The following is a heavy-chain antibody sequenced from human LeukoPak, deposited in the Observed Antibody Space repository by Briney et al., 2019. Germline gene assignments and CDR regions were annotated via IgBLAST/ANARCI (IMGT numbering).Heavy chain of an antibody. CDR3: ARDYYDSSGSSWFDP. CDR2: ISSNGDRT. CDR1: GFTFSNYA. D-gene: IGHD3-22*01. Sequence: SGGSLRLSCAASGFTFSNYAMHWVRQAPGKGLEYVSAISSNGDRTFYANFVKGRFTISRDNSKNTLYLQMGSLRAEDMAVYYCARDYYDSSGSSWFDPWGQGTLVTVSS. V-gene: IGHV3-64*01. J-gene: IGHJ5*02.